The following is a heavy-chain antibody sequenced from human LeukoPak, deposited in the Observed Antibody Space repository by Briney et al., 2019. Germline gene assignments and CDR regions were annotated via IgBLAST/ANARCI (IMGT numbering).Heavy chain of an antibody. Sequence: ASVKVSCKASGGTFSSYAISWVRQAPGQGLEWMGRIIPILGIANYAQKFQGRVTITADKSTSTAYMELSSLRSEDTAVYYCAREEFIAVAGRRASDAFDIWGQGTMVTVSS. D-gene: IGHD6-19*01. CDR2: IIPILGIA. CDR1: GGTFSSYA. CDR3: AREEFIAVAGRRASDAFDI. J-gene: IGHJ3*02. V-gene: IGHV1-69*04.